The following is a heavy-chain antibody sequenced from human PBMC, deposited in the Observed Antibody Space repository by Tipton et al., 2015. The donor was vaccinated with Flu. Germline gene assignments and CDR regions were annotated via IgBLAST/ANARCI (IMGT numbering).Heavy chain of an antibody. CDR1: GGTIRTYL. D-gene: IGHD1-26*01. CDR2: IFYSGYT. Sequence: GLVKPSGTLSLTCNVSGGTIRTYLWSWIRQPPGKGLEWIGYIFYSGYTNYNPSLNSRVTMSVDTSKNQFSLKLNSVTSGDTALYYCARLSYYDVDLKNFYFDYWGQGALVTVSS. J-gene: IGHJ4*02. CDR3: ARLSYYDVDLKNFYFDY. V-gene: IGHV4-59*01.